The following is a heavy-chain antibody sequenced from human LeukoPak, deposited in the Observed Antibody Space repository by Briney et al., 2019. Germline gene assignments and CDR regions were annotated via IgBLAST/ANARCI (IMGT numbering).Heavy chain of an antibody. CDR1: EFTFNNYW. J-gene: IGHJ4*02. CDR3: ASHSTFVGGATESIDY. CDR2: INSDGSHT. Sequence: PGGSLRLSCAASEFTFNNYWMHWVRQAPGKGLVWVSGINSDGSHTDYADSVKGRFTISRDNAKNTLYLQMNSLRAEDTAVYYCASHSTFVGGATESIDYWGQGTLVTVSS. V-gene: IGHV3-74*01. D-gene: IGHD1-26*01.